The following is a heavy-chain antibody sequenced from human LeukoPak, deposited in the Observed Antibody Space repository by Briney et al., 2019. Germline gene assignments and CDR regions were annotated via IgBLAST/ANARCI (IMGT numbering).Heavy chain of an antibody. D-gene: IGHD6-13*01. J-gene: IGHJ5*02. Sequence: GGSLRLSCATSGHTFSDDGMNWVRQAPGKGLEWVSDISGSGVSIYHADSVKGRFTISRDNSKNTLHLQMNSLRAEDTAVYYCARVLDTSSPLDPWGQGTLVTVSS. CDR1: GHTFSDDG. CDR3: ARVLDTSSPLDP. V-gene: IGHV3-23*01. CDR2: ISGSGVSI.